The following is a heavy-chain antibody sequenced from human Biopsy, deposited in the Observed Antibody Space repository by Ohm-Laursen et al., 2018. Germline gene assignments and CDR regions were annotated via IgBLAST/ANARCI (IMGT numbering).Heavy chain of an antibody. V-gene: IGHV4-31*01. CDR2: IYDNGDT. J-gene: IGHJ4*02. CDR1: GGSINSGGHF. Sequence: TLSLTCSVSGGSINSGGHFWGWVRQSPGKGLEWIGYIYDNGDTYYNPSLMSLVSISADTSKNQVSLRLNSVTAADTAVYYCTRGGRYYYDSPDNWGQGTLVTVSS. CDR3: TRGGRYYYDSPDN. D-gene: IGHD3-22*01.